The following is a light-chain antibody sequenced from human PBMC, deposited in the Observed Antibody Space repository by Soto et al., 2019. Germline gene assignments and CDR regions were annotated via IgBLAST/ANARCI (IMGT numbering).Light chain of an antibody. Sequence: EIVLTQSPATLSLSPGERATLSCRASQSVSNYLAWYQQKPGQAPRLPISDASNRATGIPARFSGSGSGTDFTLTIDSLEPEDFAVYYCQHRSDWPITFGQGTRLEIK. CDR2: DAS. J-gene: IGKJ5*01. CDR1: QSVSNY. V-gene: IGKV3-11*01. CDR3: QHRSDWPIT.